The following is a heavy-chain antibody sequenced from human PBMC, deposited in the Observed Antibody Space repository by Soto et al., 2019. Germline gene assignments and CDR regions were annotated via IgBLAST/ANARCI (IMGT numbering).Heavy chain of an antibody. J-gene: IGHJ6*02. CDR3: ARNQCFSDYLSHYSYGMDV. D-gene: IGHD4-17*01. CDR1: GGSISSYY. Sequence: QVQLQESGPGLVKPSETLSLTCTVSGGSISSYYWSWIRQPPGKGLEWIGYIYYSGSTNYNPSLKSRLTMSVDTSKNQFPLKLTSVTAADTAVYYCARNQCFSDYLSHYSYGMDVWGQGTTVTVS. V-gene: IGHV4-59*01. CDR2: IYYSGST.